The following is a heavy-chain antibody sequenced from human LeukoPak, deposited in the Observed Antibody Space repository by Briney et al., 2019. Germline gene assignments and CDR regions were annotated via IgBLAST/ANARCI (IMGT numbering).Heavy chain of an antibody. V-gene: IGHV4-34*01. CDR1: GGSISGYY. CDR3: ARDPGSGFNAFDI. D-gene: IGHD3-10*01. J-gene: IGHJ3*02. CDR2: INHSGST. Sequence: PSETLSLTCTVSGGSISGYYWSWIRQPPGKGLEWIGEINHSGSTNYNPSLKSRVTISVDTSKNQFSLKLSSVTAADTAVYYCARDPGSGFNAFDIWGQGTMVTVSS.